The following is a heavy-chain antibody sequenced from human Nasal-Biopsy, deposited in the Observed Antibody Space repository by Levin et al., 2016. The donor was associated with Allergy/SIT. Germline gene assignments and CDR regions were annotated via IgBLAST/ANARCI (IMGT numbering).Heavy chain of an antibody. Sequence: GGSLRLSCAASGFTFSTYAMSWVRQAPGKGLEWVSSIDNSGYTTFYADSMKGRFTVSRDNSRNTLYLQINSLSAADAAIYYCAKSREVERRRGIFDYWGRGTLVTVSS. J-gene: IGHJ4*02. V-gene: IGHV3-23*05. CDR3: AKSREVERRRGIFDY. CDR2: IDNSGYTT. D-gene: IGHD1-1*01. CDR1: GFTFSTYA.